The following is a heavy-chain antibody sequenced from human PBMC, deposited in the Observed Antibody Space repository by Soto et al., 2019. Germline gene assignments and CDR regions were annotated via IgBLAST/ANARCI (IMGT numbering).Heavy chain of an antibody. Sequence: APRLSCAASGFTFSSYTMHWARQAPGEGLEWVAVISYDGNNKFYADSVKGRFTISRDSSSQTLYLQMNSLRPDDTAMYYCARGGVSSTDYTWNYGTYFDYWGPGALVTVSS. CDR1: GFTFSSYT. V-gene: IGHV3-30*03. CDR2: ISYDGNNK. D-gene: IGHD1-1*01. J-gene: IGHJ4*02. CDR3: ARGGVSSTDYTWNYGTYFDY.